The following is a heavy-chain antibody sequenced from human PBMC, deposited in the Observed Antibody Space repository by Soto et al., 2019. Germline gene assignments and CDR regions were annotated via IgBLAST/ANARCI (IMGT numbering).Heavy chain of an antibody. Sequence: GGSLRLSCAASGFTFSSYGMHWVRQAPGKGLEWVAVIWYDGSNKYYADSVKGRFTISRDNSKNTLYLQMNSLRAEDTAVYYCASAMVRGVIPPAIDYWGQGTLVTVSS. CDR2: IWYDGSNK. V-gene: IGHV3-33*01. D-gene: IGHD3-10*01. CDR1: GFTFSSYG. CDR3: ASAMVRGVIPPAIDY. J-gene: IGHJ4*02.